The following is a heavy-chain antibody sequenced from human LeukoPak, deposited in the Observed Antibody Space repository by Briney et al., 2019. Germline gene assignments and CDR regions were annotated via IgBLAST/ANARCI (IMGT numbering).Heavy chain of an antibody. J-gene: IGHJ4*02. D-gene: IGHD6-13*01. CDR3: ASTFIAAAGTEVDY. Sequence: SETLSLTCAVYGGSFSGYYWSWIRQPPGKGLEWIGEINHSGSTNYNPSLKSRVTISVDTSKNQFSLKLSSVTAADTAVYYCASTFIAAAGTEVDYWGQGTLVTVSS. CDR1: GGSFSGYY. V-gene: IGHV4-34*01. CDR2: INHSGST.